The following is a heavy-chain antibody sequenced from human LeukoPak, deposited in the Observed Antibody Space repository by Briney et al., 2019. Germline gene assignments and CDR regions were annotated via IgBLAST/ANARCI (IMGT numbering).Heavy chain of an antibody. V-gene: IGHV4-34*01. CDR3: ARGRGYGGALKAFDI. CDR2: INHSGST. CDR1: GGSFSGYY. D-gene: IGHD4-23*01. Sequence: SETLSLTCAVYGGSFSGYYWSWIRQPPGKGLEWIGEINHSGSTNYNPSLKSRVTISVDTSKNQFSLKLSSVTAADTAVYYCARGRGYGGALKAFDIWGQGTMVTVSS. J-gene: IGHJ3*02.